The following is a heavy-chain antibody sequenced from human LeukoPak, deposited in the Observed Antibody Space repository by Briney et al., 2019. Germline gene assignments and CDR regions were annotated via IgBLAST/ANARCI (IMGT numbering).Heavy chain of an antibody. V-gene: IGHV3-53*01. Sequence: PGGSPRLSCAASWVPSRSTYMSWGRQAPGKGLEWVSVIYNGGSTYYADSVKGRFSISRDNSKNTLYLQMNSLRAEDTAVYYCARDNDGGNLDYWGQGTLVTVSS. CDR1: WVPSRSTY. CDR3: ARDNDGGNLDY. D-gene: IGHD4-23*01. J-gene: IGHJ4*02. CDR2: IYNGGST.